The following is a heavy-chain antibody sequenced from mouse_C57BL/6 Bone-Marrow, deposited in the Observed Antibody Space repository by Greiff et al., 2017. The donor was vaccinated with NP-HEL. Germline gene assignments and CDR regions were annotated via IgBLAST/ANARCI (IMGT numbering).Heavy chain of an antibody. J-gene: IGHJ2*01. CDR3: ARRGGSSYYFDY. CDR1: GYTFTSYW. V-gene: IGHV1-64*01. Sequence: QVQLQQPGAELVKPGASVKLSCKASGYTFTSYWMHWVKQRPGQGLEWIGMIHPNSGSTNYTETFKSKATLTVDTSSSTAYMQNSSLTSEDSAVYYGARRGGSSYYFDYWGQGTTLTVSS. CDR2: IHPNSGST. D-gene: IGHD1-1*01.